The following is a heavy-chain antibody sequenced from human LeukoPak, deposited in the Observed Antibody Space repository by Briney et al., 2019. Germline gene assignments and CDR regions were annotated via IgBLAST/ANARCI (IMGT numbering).Heavy chain of an antibody. CDR2: INPNSGGT. V-gene: IGHV1-2*02. J-gene: IGHJ4*02. CDR3: ARTGYDYVWGSYRSSPIFDY. D-gene: IGHD3-16*02. Sequence: ASVKVSCKASGYTFTGYYMHWMRQAPGQGLEWMGWINPNSGGTNYAQKFQGRVTMTRDASISTAYMELSRLRSDDTAVYYCARTGYDYVWGSYRSSPIFDYWGQGTLVTVSS. CDR1: GYTFTGYY.